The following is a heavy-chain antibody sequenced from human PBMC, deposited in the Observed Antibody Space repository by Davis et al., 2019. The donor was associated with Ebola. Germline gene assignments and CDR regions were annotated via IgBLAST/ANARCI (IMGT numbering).Heavy chain of an antibody. D-gene: IGHD1-26*01. V-gene: IGHV3-74*01. CDR3: ARVGGTYENFAFDI. Sequence: HTGGSLRLSCAASGFTFSDYWMHWVRQAPGKGLVWVSRIKSNGINTYYADSVKGRFTISRDNAKNTLYLQMNSLRAEDTAVYYCARVGGTYENFAFDIWGQGTMVTVSS. J-gene: IGHJ3*02. CDR1: GFTFSDYW. CDR2: IKSNGINT.